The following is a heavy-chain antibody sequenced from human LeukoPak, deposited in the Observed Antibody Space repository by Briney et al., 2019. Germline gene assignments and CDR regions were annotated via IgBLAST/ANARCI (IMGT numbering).Heavy chain of an antibody. CDR2: INHSGSP. J-gene: IGHJ4*02. CDR1: GGSFSGYY. D-gene: IGHD3-22*01. V-gene: IGHV4-34*01. CDR3: ARPVGSSGP. Sequence: SETLSLTCAVYGGSFSGYYWSWIRQPPGKGLEWIGEINHSGSPNYNPSLKSRVTISVDTSKNQFSLKLSSVTAADTAVYYCARPVGSSGPWGQGTLVTVSS.